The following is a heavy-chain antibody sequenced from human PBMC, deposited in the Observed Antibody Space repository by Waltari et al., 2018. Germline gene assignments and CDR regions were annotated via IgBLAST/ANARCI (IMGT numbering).Heavy chain of an antibody. CDR1: RGNFRISA. J-gene: IGHJ4*02. CDR3: AREISDDILTGYYLDY. D-gene: IGHD3-9*01. Sequence: QVQLVQSGAEVRKPGSSVKVSCKASRGNFRISAVTWVRQAPGQGLEWMGRIIPMFGTVKYAQKFQGRVSITADESTNTAYMELSSLRSEDTAVYYCAREISDDILTGYYLDYWGQGTLVTVSS. V-gene: IGHV1-69*15. CDR2: IIPMFGTV.